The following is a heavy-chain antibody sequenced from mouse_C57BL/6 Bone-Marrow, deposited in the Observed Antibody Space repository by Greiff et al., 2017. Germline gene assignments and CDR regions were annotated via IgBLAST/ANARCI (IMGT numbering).Heavy chain of an antibody. CDR2: ISSGGSYT. D-gene: IGHD1-1*01. J-gene: IGHJ2*01. Sequence: EVQLVESGGDLVKPGGSLKLSCAASGFTFSSYGMSWVRQTPDKRLEWVATISSGGSYTYYPDSVKGRFTISRDNAKNTLYLQMSSLKSEDTAMYYCARQPFITTVVDYFDYWGQGTTLTVSS. CDR3: ARQPFITTVVDYFDY. V-gene: IGHV5-6*01. CDR1: GFTFSSYG.